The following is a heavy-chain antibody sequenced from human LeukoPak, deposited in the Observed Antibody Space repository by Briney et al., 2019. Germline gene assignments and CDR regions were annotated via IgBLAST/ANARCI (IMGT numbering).Heavy chain of an antibody. V-gene: IGHV3-9*01. Sequence: GRSLRLSCAASGFTFDDYVMHWVRQAPGKGLEWVAGINWNSGSIGYADSVKGRFTISRDNAKNSLYLQMNSLRAEDTALYYCAKDPHRGSYSFYFDYWGQGTLVTVSS. D-gene: IGHD1-26*01. J-gene: IGHJ4*02. CDR1: GFTFDDYV. CDR2: INWNSGSI. CDR3: AKDPHRGSYSFYFDY.